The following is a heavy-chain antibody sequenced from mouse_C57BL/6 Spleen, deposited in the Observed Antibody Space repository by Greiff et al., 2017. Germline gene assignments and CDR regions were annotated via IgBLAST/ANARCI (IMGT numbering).Heavy chain of an antibody. CDR3: AREDYYWYFEV. D-gene: IGHD2-4*01. V-gene: IGHV1-80*01. CDR1: GYAFSSYW. Sequence: VQLQESGAELVKPGASVKISCKASGYAFSSYWMNWVKQRPGQGLEWIGQIYPGDGDTNYNGKFKGKATLTADKSSSTAYMQLSSLTSEDSAVYFYAREDYYWYFEVWGTGTTVTVSS. J-gene: IGHJ1*03. CDR2: IYPGDGDT.